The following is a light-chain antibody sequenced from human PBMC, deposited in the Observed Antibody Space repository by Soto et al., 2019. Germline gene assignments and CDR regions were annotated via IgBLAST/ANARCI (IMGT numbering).Light chain of an antibody. CDR1: SSNIGAGYD. CDR3: QSYGSSLSVV. CDR2: VNS. Sequence: QSVLTQPPSVSGAPGQRVTISCTGSSSNIGAGYDVHWYQQLPGTAPKLLIYVNSNRPSGVPDRFSASKSGTSASLAITGLRAEDEADYYCQSYGSSLSVVFGGGTKLTVL. J-gene: IGLJ2*01. V-gene: IGLV1-40*01.